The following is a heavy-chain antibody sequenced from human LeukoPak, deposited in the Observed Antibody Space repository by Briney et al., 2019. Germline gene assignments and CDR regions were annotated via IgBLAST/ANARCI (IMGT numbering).Heavy chain of an antibody. Sequence: GASVKVSCKASGYTFTTYGVSWVRQAPGQGLEWMGWISGYDGNTNYAQKLRGRVTMTTDTSTSTAYMDLRSLRPDDTALYYCARTVTTSSYYFDYWGQGTLVTVSS. V-gene: IGHV1-18*01. CDR1: GYTFTTYG. J-gene: IGHJ4*02. D-gene: IGHD4-17*01. CDR2: ISGYDGNT. CDR3: ARTVTTSSYYFDY.